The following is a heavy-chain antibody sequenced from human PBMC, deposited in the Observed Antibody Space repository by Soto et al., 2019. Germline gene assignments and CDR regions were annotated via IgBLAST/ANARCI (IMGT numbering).Heavy chain of an antibody. CDR3: ARHWIAANGRPFDY. V-gene: IGHV4-61*01. D-gene: IGHD6-13*01. Sequence: NPSETLSLTCTVSGGSVSSGSYYWSWIRQPPGKGLEWIAYIYYSGSTNYNPSLKSRVTISVDTSKTQFSLKLSSVTAADTAVYYCARHWIAANGRPFDYWGQGTLVTVSS. CDR1: GGSVSSGSYY. CDR2: IYYSGST. J-gene: IGHJ4*02.